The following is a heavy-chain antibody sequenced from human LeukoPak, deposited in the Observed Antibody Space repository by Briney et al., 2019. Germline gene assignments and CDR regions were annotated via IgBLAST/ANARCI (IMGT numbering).Heavy chain of an antibody. CDR3: AKSQQGLVNYYFDY. Sequence: GGSLCLSCAASGFIFSIYGISWVRLDPGEWLGWVSAISGGVGSTYYAVSVEGRLTISRDNSKNTPYLQMTSLRAKDTAVYYCAKSQQGLVNYYFDYCGHRTLVTVSS. V-gene: IGHV3-23*01. J-gene: IGHJ4*01. D-gene: IGHD6-19*01. CDR1: GFIFSIYG. CDR2: ISGGVGST.